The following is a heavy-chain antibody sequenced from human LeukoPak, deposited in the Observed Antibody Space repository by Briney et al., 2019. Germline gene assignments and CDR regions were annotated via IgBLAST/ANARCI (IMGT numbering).Heavy chain of an antibody. CDR2: IHYRGSP. Sequence: PSETLSLTCTVPGGSINTYYWSWIRQPPGKGLEWIGNIHYRGSPNYNPSLKSRVTISVDTSNNQFSLKLRSATAADTAVYYCARHNKTPTYYYGSGSYFDSWGQGTLVTVSS. D-gene: IGHD3-10*01. V-gene: IGHV4-59*08. J-gene: IGHJ4*02. CDR3: ARHNKTPTYYYGSGSYFDS. CDR1: GGSINTYY.